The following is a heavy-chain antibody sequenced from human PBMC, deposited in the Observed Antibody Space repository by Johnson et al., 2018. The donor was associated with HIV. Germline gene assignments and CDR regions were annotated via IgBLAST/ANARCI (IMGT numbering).Heavy chain of an antibody. D-gene: IGHD3-22*01. CDR1: GFTVSSNY. V-gene: IGHV3-66*02. Sequence: VQLVESGGGLVQPGGSLRLSCAASGFTVSSNYMSWVRQAPGKGLEWVSAISGSGGSTYYVDSVKARFTISRDNAKHSLYLQMNSLRAEDTAVHYCAKGDPSGYDSSGSLEAFDIWGQGTMVIVSS. CDR2: ISGSGGST. J-gene: IGHJ3*02. CDR3: AKGDPSGYDSSGSLEAFDI.